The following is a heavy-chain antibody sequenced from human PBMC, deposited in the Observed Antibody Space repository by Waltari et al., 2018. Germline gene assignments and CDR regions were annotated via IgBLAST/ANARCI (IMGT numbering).Heavy chain of an antibody. J-gene: IGHJ4*02. CDR3: ARDVGGMTPDY. Sequence: QVQLLESGPGLVKPSQTLSLTCTVPGGSISSGGYYWSWIRQHPGKCLEWIGYIYHSGSTYYNPSLKSRVTISVDRSKNQFSLKLRSMTAADTAVYYCARDVGGMTPDYWGQGTLVTVSS. CDR2: IYHSGST. D-gene: IGHD1-20*01. CDR1: GGSISSGGYY. V-gene: IGHV4-31*03.